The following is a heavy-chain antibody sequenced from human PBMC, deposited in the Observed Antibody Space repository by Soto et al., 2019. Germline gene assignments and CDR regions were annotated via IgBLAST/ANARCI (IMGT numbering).Heavy chain of an antibody. Sequence: PSETLSLTCTVSGGSISSGGYYWSWIRQHPGKGLEWIGYIYYSGSTYYNPSLKSRVTISVDTSKNQFSLKLSSVTAADTAVYYCARDNPPGQTQFDYWGQGTLVTVSS. J-gene: IGHJ4*02. CDR2: IYYSGST. V-gene: IGHV4-31*03. CDR1: GGSISSGGYY. CDR3: ARDNPPGQTQFDY.